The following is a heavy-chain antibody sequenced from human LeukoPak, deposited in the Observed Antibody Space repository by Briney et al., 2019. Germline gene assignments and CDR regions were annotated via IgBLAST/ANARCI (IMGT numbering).Heavy chain of an antibody. CDR1: GYTFTGYY. V-gene: IGHV1-2*02. Sequence: ASVKVSCKASGYTFTGYYMHWVRQAPGQGLEWMGWINPNSGGTNYAQKFQGRVTMTRDMSISTAYMELSRLRSDDTAVYYCARGSGVTIFPTYYFDYWGQGTLVTVSS. D-gene: IGHD3-9*01. J-gene: IGHJ4*02. CDR3: ARGSGVTIFPTYYFDY. CDR2: INPNSGGT.